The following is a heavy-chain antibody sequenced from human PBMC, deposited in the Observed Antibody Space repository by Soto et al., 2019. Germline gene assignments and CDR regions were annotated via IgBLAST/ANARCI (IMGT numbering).Heavy chain of an antibody. J-gene: IGHJ3*02. CDR1: GGSISSGDYY. V-gene: IGHV4-30-4*01. Sequence: SETLSLTCTVSGGSISSGDYYWSWIRQPPGKGLEWIGFVYDSGTKYYNPSLKSRVTISVDTSKNQFSLNLSSVTAADTAVYYCARTTDMKPFDIWGQGTMVTV. CDR2: VYDSGTK. CDR3: ARTTDMKPFDI. D-gene: IGHD1-1*01.